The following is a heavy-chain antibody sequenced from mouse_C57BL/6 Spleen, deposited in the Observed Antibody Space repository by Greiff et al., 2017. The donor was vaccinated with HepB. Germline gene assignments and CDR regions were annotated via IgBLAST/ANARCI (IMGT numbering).Heavy chain of an antibody. V-gene: IGHV5-9-1*02. D-gene: IGHD1-1*01. CDR2: ISSGGDYI. Sequence: EVHLVESGEGLVKPGGSLKLSCAASGFTFSSYAMSWVRQTPEKRLEWVAYISSGGDYIYYADTVKGRFTISRDNARNTLYLQMSSLKSEDTAMYYCTREAYYYGSSSAWFAYWGQGTLVTVSA. CDR3: TREAYYYGSSSAWFAY. J-gene: IGHJ3*01. CDR1: GFTFSSYA.